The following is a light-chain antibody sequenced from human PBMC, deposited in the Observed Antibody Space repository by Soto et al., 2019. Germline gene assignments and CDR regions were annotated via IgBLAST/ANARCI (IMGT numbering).Light chain of an antibody. CDR2: AAS. V-gene: IGKV1-39*01. CDR1: ETISSY. Sequence: DIQVTWCPSSLSASVESRFTITSRASETISSYSNWYQQKPGTAPKVLIYAASNLESGVQSRFTGSGSGKEFILTISRLQPDDFATYYCQHYGAMWTFGQGTKVDI. J-gene: IGKJ1*01. CDR3: QHYGAMWT.